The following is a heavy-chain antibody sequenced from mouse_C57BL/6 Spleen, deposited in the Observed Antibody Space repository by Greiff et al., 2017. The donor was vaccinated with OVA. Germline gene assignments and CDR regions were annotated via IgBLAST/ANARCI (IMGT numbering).Heavy chain of an antibody. J-gene: IGHJ2*01. CDR3: AIITTVVASDY. CDR1: GYTFTSYW. CDR2: IDPTSGGT. D-gene: IGHD1-1*01. V-gene: IGHV1-72*01. Sequence: QVQLQQPGAELVKPGASVKLSCKASGYTFTSYWMHWVKQRPGRGLEWIGRIDPTSGGTKYNEKFKGKATLTVDKPSSTAYMQRSSLTSEDSAVYYCAIITTVVASDYWGQGTTLTVSS.